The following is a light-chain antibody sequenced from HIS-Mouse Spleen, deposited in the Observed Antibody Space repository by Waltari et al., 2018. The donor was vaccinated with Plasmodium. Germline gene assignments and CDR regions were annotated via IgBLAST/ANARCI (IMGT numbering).Light chain of an antibody. CDR2: HDS. CDR1: KLGDTY. J-gene: IGLJ2*01. Sequence: SYELTQPPSVSVSPGQTASITCSGDKLGDTYACWYQQKPGQSPSLVIYHDSKRPSGIPERFSGSNSGNTATLTISGTQAMDEADYYCQAWDSSTAVFGGGTKLTVL. CDR3: QAWDSSTAV. V-gene: IGLV3-1*01.